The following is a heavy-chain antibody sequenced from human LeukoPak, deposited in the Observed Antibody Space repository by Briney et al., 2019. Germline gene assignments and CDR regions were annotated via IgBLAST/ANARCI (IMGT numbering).Heavy chain of an antibody. Sequence: GRSLRLSCAASGFTFDDYAMLWVRHAPGRGLEWVSGISWNSGSIGYADSVKGRFTISRDNAKNSLYLQMNSLRAEDTALYYCAKDTGGYNVLDYWGQGTLVTVSS. CDR1: GFTFDDYA. D-gene: IGHD5-24*01. J-gene: IGHJ4*02. V-gene: IGHV3-9*01. CDR2: ISWNSGSI. CDR3: AKDTGGYNVLDY.